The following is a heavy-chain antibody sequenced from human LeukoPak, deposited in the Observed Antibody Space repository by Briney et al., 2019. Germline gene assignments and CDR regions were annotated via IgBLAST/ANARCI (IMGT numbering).Heavy chain of an antibody. V-gene: IGHV4-39*02. Sequence: SETLSLTCTVSGGSISSSSYYWGWIRQPPGKGLEWIGSIYYSGSTYYNPSLKSRVTISVDTSKNQFSLKLSSVTAADTAVYYCARETISEYYYDSSGPAWGQGTLVTVSS. CDR3: ARETISEYYYDSSGPA. J-gene: IGHJ5*02. CDR1: GGSISSSSYY. D-gene: IGHD3-22*01. CDR2: IYYSGST.